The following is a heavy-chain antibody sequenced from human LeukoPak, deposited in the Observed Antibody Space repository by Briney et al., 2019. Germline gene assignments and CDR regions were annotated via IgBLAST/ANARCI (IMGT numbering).Heavy chain of an antibody. J-gene: IGHJ4*02. CDR3: AKGKDSVAGATNDY. CDR2: ISSSGTYK. CDR1: GFTFSSYG. D-gene: IGHD6-19*01. Sequence: PGGSLRLSCAVSGFTFSSYGMSWVRQAPGKGLEWVSSISSSGTYKYYADSVKGRFTISRDNAKNSLYSQMNSLRAEDTAVYYCAKGKDSVAGATNDYWGQGTLVTVSS. V-gene: IGHV3-21*01.